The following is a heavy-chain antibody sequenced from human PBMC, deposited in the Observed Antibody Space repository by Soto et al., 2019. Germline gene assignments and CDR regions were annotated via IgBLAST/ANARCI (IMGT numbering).Heavy chain of an antibody. CDR2: IAYDGSNA. J-gene: IGHJ6*02. CDR3: ARGDREDILVVVGARPGEYGIDI. D-gene: IGHD2-15*01. CDR1: GFTFRNHA. Sequence: QVQLVESGGGVVQPGGSLRLSCAASGFTFRNHAMHWVRQAPGKGLECLAVIAYDGSNAFYRDSVKGRFTISRDNSKNSLXXXMXXXRSXDXGVYYCARGDREDILVVVGARPGEYGIDIWGQGTTVTVSS. V-gene: IGHV3-30-3*01.